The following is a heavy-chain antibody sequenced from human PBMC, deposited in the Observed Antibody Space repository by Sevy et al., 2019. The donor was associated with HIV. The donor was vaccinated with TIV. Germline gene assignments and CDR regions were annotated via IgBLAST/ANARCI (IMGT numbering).Heavy chain of an antibody. D-gene: IGHD2-8*01. CDR1: GFDFSIYS. CDR3: AREGCTKPHDY. J-gene: IGHJ4*02. Sequence: GGSLRLSCAASGFDFSIYSMSWVRQAPGKGLEWVSTLSFGCGKINYADSVKGRFTISTDNSKSSGYLQMNNMRVEDTAVYYCAREGCTKPHDYWGQGTLVTVSS. V-gene: IGHV3-23*01. CDR2: LSFGCGKI.